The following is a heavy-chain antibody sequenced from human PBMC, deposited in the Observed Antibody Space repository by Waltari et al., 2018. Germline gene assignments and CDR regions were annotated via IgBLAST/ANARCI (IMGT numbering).Heavy chain of an antibody. CDR2: IRSKTYGGTA. CDR1: GFTFGYFP. Sequence: EVQLVESGGDLVQPGRSLRLPCTAHGFTFGYFPLVWFRQAPGKGLEWVGFIRSKTYGGTAQYAASVKGRFTISRDDSKSIAYLQMNSLKTEDTAVYYCTRDRWYSSTWYFDYWGQGTLVTVSS. V-gene: IGHV3-49*02. D-gene: IGHD2-2*01. J-gene: IGHJ4*02. CDR3: TRDRWYSSTWYFDY.